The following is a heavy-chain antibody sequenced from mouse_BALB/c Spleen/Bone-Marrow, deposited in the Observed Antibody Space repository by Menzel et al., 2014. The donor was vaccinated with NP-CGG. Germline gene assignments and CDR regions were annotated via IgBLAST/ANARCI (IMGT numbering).Heavy chain of an antibody. Sequence: EVQVVESGAELVKPGASVKLSCTASGFNTKDTYMHWVKQRPEQGLEWIGRIDPANGNTKYDPKFQGKATITADTSSNTAYLQLSSQTSEDTAVYSCARYYKYGSYAMDYWGQGTSVTVSS. CDR1: GFNTKDTY. J-gene: IGHJ4*01. D-gene: IGHD2-14*01. CDR2: IDPANGNT. CDR3: ARYYKYGSYAMDY. V-gene: IGHV14-3*02.